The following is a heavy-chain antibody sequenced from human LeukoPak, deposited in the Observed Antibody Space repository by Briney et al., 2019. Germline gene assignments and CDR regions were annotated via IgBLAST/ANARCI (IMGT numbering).Heavy chain of an antibody. CDR3: ARDFFDY. V-gene: IGHV3-21*01. Sequence: GGSLRHSRAASGFAFSSYILNWVRQAPGKGLEWVSSISNSSSYIYYADSVKGRFTISRDNAKNSLYLQMNSLRAEDTAIYYCARDFFDYWGQGTLVTVSS. CDR2: ISNSSSYI. J-gene: IGHJ4*02. CDR1: GFAFSSYI.